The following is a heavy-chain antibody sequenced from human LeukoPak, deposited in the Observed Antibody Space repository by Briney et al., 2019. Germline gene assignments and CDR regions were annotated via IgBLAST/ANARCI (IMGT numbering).Heavy chain of an antibody. CDR3: ARHGSWSFDY. Sequence: GGSLRLSCAASGFTFSSHAMSWVRQAPGKGLEWVSAISSGSGSNVYYTDSLKGRFTISRDNSKNTLYLQMNSLRAEDTAVYYCARHGSWSFDYWGQGTLVTVSA. CDR1: GFTFSSHA. D-gene: IGHD6-13*01. CDR2: ISSGSGSNV. V-gene: IGHV3-23*01. J-gene: IGHJ4*02.